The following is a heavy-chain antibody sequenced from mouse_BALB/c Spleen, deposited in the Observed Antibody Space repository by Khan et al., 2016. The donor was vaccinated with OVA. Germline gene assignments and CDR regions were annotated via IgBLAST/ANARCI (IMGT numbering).Heavy chain of an antibody. CDR2: IWAGGNT. CDR1: GFSLTTYG. J-gene: IGHJ2*01. D-gene: IGHD3-3*01. V-gene: IGHV2-9*02. CDR3: ARMGDYYFDY. Sequence: VHLVESGPGLVAPSQSLSITCTVSGFSLTTYGVHWVRQPPGKGLEWLGVIWAGGNTNYNSALMSRLSISKDNSKSQVFLKMNSLQSYDTSMFDCARMGDYYFDYWGQGTTLTVSS.